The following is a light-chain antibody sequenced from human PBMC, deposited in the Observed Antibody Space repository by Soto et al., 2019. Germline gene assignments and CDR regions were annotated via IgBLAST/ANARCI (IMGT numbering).Light chain of an antibody. V-gene: IGLV1-44*01. CDR3: SAWDNSLNGYV. CDR2: TAG. J-gene: IGLJ1*01. Sequence: QSVLTQPLSVSASPGQRVTISCSGGSSNIGSNTVAWYQHLPGTAPPRLIFTAGQRPSGVPGRFSGSKSGTSASLAISGLQSENEGDYYCSAWDNSLNGYVFGPGTKVTVL. CDR1: SSNIGSNT.